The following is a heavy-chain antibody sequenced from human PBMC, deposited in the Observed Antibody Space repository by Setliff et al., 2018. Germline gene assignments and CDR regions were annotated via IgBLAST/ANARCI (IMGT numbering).Heavy chain of an antibody. CDR3: VRAGFDAISNGLDY. CDR2: ISPHTGGT. CDR1: GYTFTSYD. D-gene: IGHD3-3*01. Sequence: RASVKVSCKASGYTFTSYDINWVRQAPGQGLEWMGRISPHTGGTNSAQKFQGRVTMTRDTSVSTVYMELNSLRSDDTAVYYCVRAGFDAISNGLDYWGQGTLVTVSS. V-gene: IGHV1-2*06. J-gene: IGHJ4*02.